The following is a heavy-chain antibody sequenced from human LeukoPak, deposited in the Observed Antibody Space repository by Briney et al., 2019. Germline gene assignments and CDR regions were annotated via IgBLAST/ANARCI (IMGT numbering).Heavy chain of an antibody. J-gene: IGHJ3*02. CDR1: GYTFTSYD. CDR2: MNPNSGNT. CDR3: ARGGIVGATIDAFDI. Sequence: GASVKVSCKASGYTFTSYDINWVRQATGQGLEWTGWMNPNSGNTGYAQKFQGRVTITRNTSISTAYMELSSLRSEDTAVYYCARGGIVGATIDAFDIWGQGTMVTVSS. D-gene: IGHD1-26*01. V-gene: IGHV1-8*03.